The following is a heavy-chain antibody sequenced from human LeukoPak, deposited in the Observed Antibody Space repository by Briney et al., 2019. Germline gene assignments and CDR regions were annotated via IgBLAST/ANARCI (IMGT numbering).Heavy chain of an antibody. Sequence: GGSLRLSCAASGFTFSSYSMNWARQPPGKGLEWVAHISSSSSTIYYADSVKGRFTISRDNAKNSLYLQMNSLRAEDTAVYYCARVRAFDIWGPGTMVTVSS. V-gene: IGHV3-48*04. CDR1: GFTFSSYS. J-gene: IGHJ3*02. CDR2: ISSSSSTI. CDR3: ARVRAFDI.